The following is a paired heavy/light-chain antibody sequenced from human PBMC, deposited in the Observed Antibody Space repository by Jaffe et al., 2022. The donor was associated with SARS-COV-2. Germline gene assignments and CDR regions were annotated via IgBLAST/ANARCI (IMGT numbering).Heavy chain of an antibody. V-gene: IGHV3-30-3*01. CDR1: GFTFSSYA. CDR2: ISYDGSNK. J-gene: IGHJ1*01. Sequence: QVQLVESGGGVVQPGRSLRLSCAASGFTFSSYAMHWVRQAPGKGLEWVAVISYDGSNKYYADSVKGRFTISRDNSKNTLYLQMNSLRAEDTAVYYCARDAKTYCGGDCYPEYFQHWGQGTLVTVSS. D-gene: IGHD2-21*02. CDR3: ARDAKTYCGGDCYPEYFQH.
Light chain of an antibody. J-gene: IGKJ1*01. Sequence: DIQMTQSPSTLSASVGDRVTITCRASQSISSWLAWYQQKPGKAPKLLIYKASSLESGVPSRFSGSGSGTEFTLTISSLQPDDFATYYCQQYNSIEGAFGQGTKVEIK. V-gene: IGKV1-5*03. CDR1: QSISSW. CDR2: KAS. CDR3: QQYNSIEGA.